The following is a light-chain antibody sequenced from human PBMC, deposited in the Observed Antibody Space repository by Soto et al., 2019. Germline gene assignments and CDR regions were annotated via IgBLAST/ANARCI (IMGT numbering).Light chain of an antibody. Sequence: EIVMTQSPASLSVSPGERVTLSCRAGQSVSNYVAWYQQKPGQAPRLLIYDASNRATGVPARFSGSGSGTDFTLTISSLEPEDFAVYYCQQRSNWLFGPGTKVDIK. J-gene: IGKJ3*01. V-gene: IGKV3-11*01. CDR2: DAS. CDR3: QQRSNWL. CDR1: QSVSNY.